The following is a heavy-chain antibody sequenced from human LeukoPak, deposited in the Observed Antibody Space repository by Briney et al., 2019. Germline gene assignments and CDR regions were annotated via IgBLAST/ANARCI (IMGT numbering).Heavy chain of an antibody. V-gene: IGHV4-61*05. CDR3: AGCRGDGWQHYFDT. Sequence: PSETLSLTCTVSGGSISSSSHYWGWIRQPPGEGLEWIGYISYSGSTNYNPSLKSRVTMSVDTSKNQFSLKLSSVTAADTAVYYCAGCRGDGWQHYFDTWGQGTLVTVSS. CDR2: ISYSGST. J-gene: IGHJ5*02. D-gene: IGHD2-21*01. CDR1: GGSISSSSHY.